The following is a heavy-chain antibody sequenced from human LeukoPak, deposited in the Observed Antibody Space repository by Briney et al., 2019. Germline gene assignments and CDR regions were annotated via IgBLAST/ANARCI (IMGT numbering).Heavy chain of an antibody. Sequence: SETLSLTCTVSGASISSYYWSWFRQPAGKGREGIGRIYTGGSTNYNPSLKSRVTMSVDTSKNQFSLKLSSVTAADTAVYYCARDNYGDYGPPFYYYGMDVWGQGTTVTVSS. CDR1: GASISSYY. CDR2: IYTGGST. CDR3: ARDNYGDYGPPFYYYGMDV. D-gene: IGHD4-17*01. V-gene: IGHV4-4*07. J-gene: IGHJ6*02.